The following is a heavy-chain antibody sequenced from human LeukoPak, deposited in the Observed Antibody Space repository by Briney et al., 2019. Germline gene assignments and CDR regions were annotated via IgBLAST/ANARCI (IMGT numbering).Heavy chain of an antibody. CDR3: ARRARAAVAGSNNWFDP. CDR2: IYYSGST. J-gene: IGHJ5*02. CDR1: GGSISSSSYY. V-gene: IGHV4-39*01. Sequence: SETLSLTCTVSGGSISSSSYYWGWIRQPPGKGLEWIGSIYYSGSTYYNPSLKSRVTISVDTSKNQFSLKLSSVTAADTAVYYCARRARAAVAGSNNWFDPWGQETLVTVSS. D-gene: IGHD6-19*01.